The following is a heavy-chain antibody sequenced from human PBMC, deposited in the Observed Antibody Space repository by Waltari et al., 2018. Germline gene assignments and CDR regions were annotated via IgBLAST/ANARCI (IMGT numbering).Heavy chain of an antibody. J-gene: IGHJ6*02. CDR2: INAGNGNT. CDR3: ARVRGAYYYYGMDV. D-gene: IGHD1-26*01. V-gene: IGHV1-3*01. Sequence: QVQLVQSGSELKKPGASVKVSCKASGYTFTSYAMNWVRQAPGQGLEWMGWINAGNGNTKYSQKFQGRVTITRDTSASTAYMELSSLRSEDTAVYYCARVRGAYYYYGMDVWGQGTTVTVSS. CDR1: GYTFTSYA.